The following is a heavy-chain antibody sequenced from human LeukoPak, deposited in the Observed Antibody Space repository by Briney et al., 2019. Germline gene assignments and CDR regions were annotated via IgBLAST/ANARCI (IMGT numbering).Heavy chain of an antibody. J-gene: IGHJ4*02. D-gene: IGHD6-19*01. CDR1: GYTFTSYD. Sequence: ASVKVSCKASGYTFTSYDINWVRQATGQGLEWMGWMNPNSGNTGYAQKFQGRVTITRNTSISTAYMELSSLRSEDTAVYYCARETYSGGWYYFDYWGQGTLVTVSS. CDR2: MNPNSGNT. CDR3: ARETYSGGWYYFDY. V-gene: IGHV1-8*03.